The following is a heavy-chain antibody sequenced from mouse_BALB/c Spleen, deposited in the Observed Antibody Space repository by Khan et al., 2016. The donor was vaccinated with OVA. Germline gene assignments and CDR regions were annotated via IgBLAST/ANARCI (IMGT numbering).Heavy chain of an antibody. D-gene: IGHD2-10*01. V-gene: IGHV1S29*02. CDR1: GYTFTDYN. J-gene: IGHJ2*01. CDR2: IFPYNADT. Sequence: VQLKQSGPELVKPGASVKISCKASGYTFTDYNIHWVKQSHGKSLEWVGSIFPYNADTGYNQKFKNKASLTVDTSSTTSYIELRSLKSEDSAVYFCARERAYYGNYFDYWGQGTTLTVSS. CDR3: ARERAYYGNYFDY.